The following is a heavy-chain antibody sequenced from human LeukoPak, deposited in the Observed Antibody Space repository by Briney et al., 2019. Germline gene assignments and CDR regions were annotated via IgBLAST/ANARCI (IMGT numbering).Heavy chain of an antibody. CDR1: GYTFTSYD. Sequence: ASVKVSCKASGYTFTSYDISWVRQAPGQGLEWMGWISAYNGDTNYAQKLQGRVTMTTDTSTSTAYMELRSLRSDDTAVYYCARAPRPYDPFDIWGQGTMVTISS. CDR3: ARAPRPYDPFDI. J-gene: IGHJ3*02. CDR2: ISAYNGDT. V-gene: IGHV1-18*01.